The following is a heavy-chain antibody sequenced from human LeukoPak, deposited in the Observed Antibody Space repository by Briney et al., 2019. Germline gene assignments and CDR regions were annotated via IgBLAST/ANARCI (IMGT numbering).Heavy chain of an antibody. V-gene: IGHV1-2*02. Sequence: ASVKVSCKASGYTFTGYYMHWVRQAPGQGLEWMGWINPNSGGTNYVQKFQGRVTMTRDTSASTAYMELSRLTSDDTAVYYCATHYGSGSYYNELLDYWGQGTLVTVSS. CDR3: ATHYGSGSYYNELLDY. CDR1: GYTFTGYY. D-gene: IGHD3-10*01. J-gene: IGHJ4*02. CDR2: INPNSGGT.